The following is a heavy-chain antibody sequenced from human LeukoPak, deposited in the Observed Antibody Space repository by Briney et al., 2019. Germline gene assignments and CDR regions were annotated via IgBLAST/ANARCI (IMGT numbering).Heavy chain of an antibody. Sequence: NPSETLSLTCTVSGGSISSYYWSWIRQPPGKGLEWIWCIYYSGSTNYNPPPKSRDPTSVETSKNQFSLKLSSVTAADTAVYYCARVPSELGYYYYMDVWGKGTTVTVSS. CDR2: IYYSGST. J-gene: IGHJ6*03. V-gene: IGHV4-59*01. CDR1: GGSISSYY. CDR3: ARVPSELGYYYYMDV. D-gene: IGHD6-13*01.